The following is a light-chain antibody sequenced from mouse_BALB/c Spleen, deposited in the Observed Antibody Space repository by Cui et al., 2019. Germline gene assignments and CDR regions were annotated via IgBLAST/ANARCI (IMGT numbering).Light chain of an antibody. CDR1: KSISKY. V-gene: IGKV16-104*01. CDR3: QQHNEYPFT. Sequence: DVQITQPPSYLAASPGETITINCRASKSISKYLAWYQEKPGKTNKLLIYSGSTLQSGIPSRFSGSGSCTDFTLTISSLETEDFAMYYCQQHNEYPFTFGSGTKLEIK. CDR2: SGS. J-gene: IGKJ4*01.